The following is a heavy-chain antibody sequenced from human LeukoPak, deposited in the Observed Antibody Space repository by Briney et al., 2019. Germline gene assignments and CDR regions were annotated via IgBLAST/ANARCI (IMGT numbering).Heavy chain of an antibody. Sequence: SETLSLTCAVYGGSFSGYYWSWIRQPPGKGLEWIGEINHSGSTNYNPSLKSRVTISVDTSKNQFSLKLSSVTAADTAVYYCARELGYCSGGSCYRYGFDPWGQGTLVTVSS. D-gene: IGHD2-15*01. V-gene: IGHV4-34*01. CDR1: GGSFSGYY. CDR2: INHSGST. CDR3: ARELGYCSGGSCYRYGFDP. J-gene: IGHJ5*02.